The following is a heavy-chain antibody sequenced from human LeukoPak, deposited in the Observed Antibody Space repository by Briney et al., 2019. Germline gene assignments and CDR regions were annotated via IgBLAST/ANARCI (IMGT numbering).Heavy chain of an antibody. J-gene: IGHJ4*02. CDR3: VRDNRSYNFDY. CDR2: IKSDGSST. D-gene: IGHD1-26*01. V-gene: IGHV3-74*01. CDR1: GFTFSRYW. Sequence: GSLRLSCAASGFTFSRYWMHWVRQAPGKGLVWVSCIKSDGSSTSIADSAKGRFTISRDNAKNTVYLQMNSVRAEDTAVYYCVRDNRSYNFDYWGQGTLVTVSS.